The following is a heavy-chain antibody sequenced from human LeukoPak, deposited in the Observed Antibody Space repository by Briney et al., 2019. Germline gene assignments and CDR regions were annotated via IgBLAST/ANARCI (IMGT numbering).Heavy chain of an antibody. V-gene: IGHV6-1*01. CDR1: GDSVSSNSAA. Sequence: SQTLSLTCAISGDSVSSNSAAWNWISQSPSRGLEWLGRTYYRSKWYNDYAVSVKSRITINPDTSKNQFSLQLNSVTREDTAVYYCARAQAVGGYDYYYYMDVWGKGTTVTVSS. CDR3: ARAQAVGGYDYYYYMDV. D-gene: IGHD1-26*01. CDR2: TYYRSKWYN. J-gene: IGHJ6*03.